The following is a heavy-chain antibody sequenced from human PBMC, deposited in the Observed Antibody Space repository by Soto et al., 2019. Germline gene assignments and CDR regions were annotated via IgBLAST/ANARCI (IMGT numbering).Heavy chain of an antibody. CDR3: ARGIVQENWLDP. CDR1: GGTMRGYP. CDR2: ISYSGST. Sequence: LETLRLTYTVVGGTMRGYPWSRIRQPPGKGLEWIGDISYSGSTSYNPSLKSRVTISLDTSKNQFSLKLSSMTAADAAVYYCARGIVQENWLDPWGQGTLVTVSS. V-gene: IGHV4-59*08. D-gene: IGHD1-1*01. J-gene: IGHJ5*02.